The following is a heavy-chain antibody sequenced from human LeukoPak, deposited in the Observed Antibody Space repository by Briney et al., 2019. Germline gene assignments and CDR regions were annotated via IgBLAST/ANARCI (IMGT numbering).Heavy chain of an antibody. CDR2: IFSST. CDR3: ARRAGAYSHPYDY. CDR1: GGSISSSNW. D-gene: IGHD4/OR15-4a*01. V-gene: IGHV3-53*01. Sequence: GTLSLTCAVSGGSISSSNWWSWVRQAPGKGLEWVSFIFSSTHYSDSVKGRFTISRDNSKNTLYLQMNSLRAEDTAVYYCARRAGAYSHPYDYWGQGTLVTVSS. J-gene: IGHJ4*02.